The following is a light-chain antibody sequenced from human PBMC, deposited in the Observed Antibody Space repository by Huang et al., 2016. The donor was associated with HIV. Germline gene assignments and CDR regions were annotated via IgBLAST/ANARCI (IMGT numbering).Light chain of an antibody. J-gene: IGKJ2*01. CDR1: QGINNY. Sequence: DIRMTQSPSSLSAFVGDKVTITCRASQGINNYLAWFQQKPGKDPKSRIYAESSLQSGVPSKFSGSGSGTDFTLTISSLQPEDFATYYCQQYSAYPYTFGQGTKLEFK. CDR3: QQYSAYPYT. CDR2: AES. V-gene: IGKV1-16*02.